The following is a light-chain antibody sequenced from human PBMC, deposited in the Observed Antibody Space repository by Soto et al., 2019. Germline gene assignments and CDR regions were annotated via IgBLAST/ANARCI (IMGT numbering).Light chain of an antibody. J-gene: IGKJ1*01. CDR3: QHNNNSQT. CDR2: DAS. CDR1: QSISSW. Sequence: DIQMTQSPSTLSASVGDRVTITCRASQSISSWLAWYQQKPGKAPKLLIYDASSLESGVPSRFSGSGSGTEFLLIISRLQHDYSAYYYQQHNNNSQTFGQGTKVDIK. V-gene: IGKV1-5*01.